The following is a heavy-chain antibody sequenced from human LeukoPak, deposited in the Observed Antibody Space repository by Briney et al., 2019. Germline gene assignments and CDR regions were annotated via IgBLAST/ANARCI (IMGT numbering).Heavy chain of an antibody. Sequence: PSETLSLTCTVSGGSISSYYWSWIRQPAGKGLEWIGRIYTSGSTNYNPSLKSRVTMSVDTSKNQFSLKLSSVTAADTAVYYCARKGIAAAGTIFDYWGQGTLVTVSS. D-gene: IGHD6-13*01. CDR3: ARKGIAAAGTIFDY. V-gene: IGHV4-4*07. CDR2: IYTSGST. CDR1: GGSISSYY. J-gene: IGHJ4*02.